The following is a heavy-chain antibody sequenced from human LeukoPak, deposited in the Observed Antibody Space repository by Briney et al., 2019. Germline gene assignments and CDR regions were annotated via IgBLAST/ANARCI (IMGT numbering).Heavy chain of an antibody. D-gene: IGHD4-17*01. V-gene: IGHV3-33*01. CDR2: IWYDGSNK. J-gene: IGHJ4*02. CDR3: ARDPTRPESDDYGDYRGGFDY. Sequence: GGSLRLSCAASGFTFSSYGMHWVRQAPGRGLEWVAVIWYDGSNKYYADSVKGRFTISRDNSKNTLYLQMNSLRAEDTAVYYCARDPTRPESDDYGDYRGGFDYWGQGTLVTVSS. CDR1: GFTFSSYG.